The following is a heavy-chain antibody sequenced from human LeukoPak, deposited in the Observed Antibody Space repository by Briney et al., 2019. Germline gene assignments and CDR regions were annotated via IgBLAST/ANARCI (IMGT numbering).Heavy chain of an antibody. CDR1: GFTFSSYS. V-gene: IGHV3-21*01. D-gene: IGHD3-3*01. Sequence: KTGGSLRLSCAASGFTFSSYSMNWVRQAPGKGLEWVSSISSSSSYIYHADSVKGRFTISRDNAKNSLYLQMNSLRAEDTAVYYCARVGDYDFWSGYYMAGWFDPWGQGTLVTVSS. CDR3: ARVGDYDFWSGYYMAGWFDP. J-gene: IGHJ5*02. CDR2: ISSSSSYI.